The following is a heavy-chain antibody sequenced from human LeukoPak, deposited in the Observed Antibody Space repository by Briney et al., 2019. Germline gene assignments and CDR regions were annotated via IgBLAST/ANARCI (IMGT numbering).Heavy chain of an antibody. Sequence: GRSLRLSCTASGFTLGDYAMSWVRQAPGKGLEWVSYISSSSSTIYYADSVKGRFTISRDNAKNSLYLQMNSLRAEDTAVYYCARDRIFEGWPDYYYYMDVWGKGTTVTVSS. CDR2: ISSSSSTI. J-gene: IGHJ6*03. CDR3: ARDRIFEGWPDYYYYMDV. D-gene: IGHD3-3*01. CDR1: GFTLGDYA. V-gene: IGHV3-48*01.